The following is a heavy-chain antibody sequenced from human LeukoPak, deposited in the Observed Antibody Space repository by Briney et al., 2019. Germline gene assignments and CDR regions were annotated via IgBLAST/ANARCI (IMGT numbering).Heavy chain of an antibody. V-gene: IGHV4-59*12. Sequence: SETLSLTCSVSGDSINSYYWSWIRQPPGKGLEWIGNIYYSGSTYYNPSLKSRVTISVDTSKNQFSLKLSSVTAADTAVYYCARDRQQLTRGHNWFDPWGQGTLVTVSS. J-gene: IGHJ5*02. CDR3: ARDRQQLTRGHNWFDP. D-gene: IGHD6-13*01. CDR2: IYYSGST. CDR1: GDSINSYY.